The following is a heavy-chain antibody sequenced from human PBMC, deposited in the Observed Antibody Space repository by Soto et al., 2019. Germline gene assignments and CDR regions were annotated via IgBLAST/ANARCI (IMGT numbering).Heavy chain of an antibody. J-gene: IGHJ4*02. CDR1: GGSISSYY. CDR2: IYYSGSI. CDR3: ARHGGGQLLHKVFDY. V-gene: IGHV4-59*08. Sequence: SETLSLTCTVSGGSISSYYWSWIRQPPGKGLEWIGYIYYSGSINYNPSLKSRITISVDTSKNQFSLKLNSVTAADTAVYYCARHGGGQLLHKVFDYWGQGTLVTVS. D-gene: IGHD2-2*01.